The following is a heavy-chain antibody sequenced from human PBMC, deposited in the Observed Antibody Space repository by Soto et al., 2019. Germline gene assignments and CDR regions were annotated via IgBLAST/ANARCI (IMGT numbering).Heavy chain of an antibody. CDR2: ISWNSGSI. D-gene: IGHD6-19*01. CDR1: GFTFDDYA. V-gene: IGHV3-9*01. CDR3: AKDMGSGWYYYMDV. Sequence: GGSLRLSCAASGFTFDDYAMHWVRQAPGKGLEWVSGISWNSGSIGYADSVKGRFTISRDNAKNSLYLQMNSLRAEDTALYYCAKDMGSGWYYYMDVWGKGTTVTVSS. J-gene: IGHJ6*03.